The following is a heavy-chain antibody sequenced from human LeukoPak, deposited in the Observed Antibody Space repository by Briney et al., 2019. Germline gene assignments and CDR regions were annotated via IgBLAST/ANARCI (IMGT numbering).Heavy chain of an antibody. J-gene: IGHJ4*02. CDR1: GYTFTGYY. CDR2: INPISGGT. Sequence: GASVKVSCKASGYTFTGYYVHWVRQAPGQGLEWIGWINPISGGTNYAQNFQGRVTLTRDTSINTAYMEVGRLISDDTAVYYCARGSSSGWYYFDHWGQGTLVTVSS. CDR3: ARGSSSGWYYFDH. D-gene: IGHD6-19*01. V-gene: IGHV1-2*02.